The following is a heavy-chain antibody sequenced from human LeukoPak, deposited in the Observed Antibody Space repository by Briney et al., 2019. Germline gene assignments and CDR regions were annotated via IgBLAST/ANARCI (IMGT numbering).Heavy chain of an antibody. CDR3: ARHTIFGVVPFDY. V-gene: IGHV1-69*13. Sequence: ASVKVSCKASGGTFSSYAISWVRQVPGQGLEWMGGIIPIFGTANYAQKFQGRVTITADESTSTAYMELSSLRSEDTAVYYCARHTIFGVVPFDYWGQGTLVTVSS. D-gene: IGHD3-3*01. J-gene: IGHJ4*02. CDR1: GGTFSSYA. CDR2: IIPIFGTA.